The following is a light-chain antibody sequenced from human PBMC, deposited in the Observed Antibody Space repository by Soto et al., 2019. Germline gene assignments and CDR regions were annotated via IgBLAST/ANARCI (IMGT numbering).Light chain of an antibody. CDR1: QSVSSSY. Sequence: EIVLTQSPGTLSLSPCERATLSSRASQSVSSSYLVWHQQKPGQAPRLLIYAASRRATGSTDGFSGSGSGADFTLTISSLEHEDFAVYYCQQRSDWPPMTFGQGTRLENK. J-gene: IGKJ5*01. CDR2: AAS. V-gene: IGKV3D-20*02. CDR3: QQRSDWPPMT.